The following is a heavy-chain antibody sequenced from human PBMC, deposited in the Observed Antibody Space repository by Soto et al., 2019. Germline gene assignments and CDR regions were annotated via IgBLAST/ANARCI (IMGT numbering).Heavy chain of an antibody. CDR1: GGSISSYY. D-gene: IGHD6-19*01. J-gene: IGHJ5*02. Sequence: QVQLQESGPGLVKPSETLSLTCTVSGGSISSYYWSWIRQPPGKGLEWIGYIYYSGSTNYNPSLKRRVTISVATSKNQFSLKLSSVTAADTAVYYCARRWVGYSSTSNGFDPWGQGTLVTVSS. CDR2: IYYSGST. V-gene: IGHV4-59*01. CDR3: ARRWVGYSSTSNGFDP.